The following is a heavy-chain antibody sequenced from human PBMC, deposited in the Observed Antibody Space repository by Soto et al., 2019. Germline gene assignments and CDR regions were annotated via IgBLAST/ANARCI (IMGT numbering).Heavy chain of an antibody. J-gene: IGHJ6*02. CDR2: IDPSDSYT. CDR3: ARHRGDQLDTFYYYYGMDV. D-gene: IGHD2-2*01. CDR1: GYSFTSYW. Sequence: PGESLKISCKGSGYSFTSYWISWVRQMPGKGLEWMGRIDPSDSYTNYSPSFQGHVTISADKSISTAYLQWSSLKASDTAMYYCARHRGDQLDTFYYYYGMDVWGQGTTVTVSS. V-gene: IGHV5-10-1*01.